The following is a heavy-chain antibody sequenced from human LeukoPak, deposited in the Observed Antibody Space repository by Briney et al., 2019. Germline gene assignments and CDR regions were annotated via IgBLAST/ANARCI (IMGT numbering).Heavy chain of an antibody. J-gene: IGHJ4*02. Sequence: SGGSLRLSCAASGFTFSTYGMHWVRQAPGMGLEWVAVIWYDGSNKYYADSVKGRFTISRDNSKNTLYLQMNSLRAEDTAVYYCASQYCSSTRCYVRQQLVLGHYWGQGTLVTVSS. CDR1: GFTFSTYG. CDR2: IWYDGSNK. D-gene: IGHD2-2*01. V-gene: IGHV3-33*01. CDR3: ASQYCSSTRCYVRQQLVLGHY.